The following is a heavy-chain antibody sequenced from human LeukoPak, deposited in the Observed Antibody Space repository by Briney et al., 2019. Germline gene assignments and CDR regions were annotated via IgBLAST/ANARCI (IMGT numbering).Heavy chain of an antibody. J-gene: IGHJ4*02. CDR1: GFTFSSYA. CDR2: ISGSGGST. V-gene: IGHV3-23*01. CDR3: AKKNTMDYYDSSGYYDLDYFDY. D-gene: IGHD3-22*01. Sequence: GGSLRLSCAASGFTFSSYAMSWVRQAPGKGLEWVSVISGSGGSTYYADSVKGRFTISRDNSKNTLYLQMNSLRAEDTAVYYCAKKNTMDYYDSSGYYDLDYFDYWGQGTLVTVSS.